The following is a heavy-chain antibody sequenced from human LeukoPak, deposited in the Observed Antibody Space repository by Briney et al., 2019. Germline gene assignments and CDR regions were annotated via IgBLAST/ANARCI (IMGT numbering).Heavy chain of an antibody. J-gene: IGHJ3*02. V-gene: IGHV4-61*08. D-gene: IGHD4-23*01. CDR2: SYYSGST. Sequence: SETLSLTCTVSGGSISSGGYYWSWIRQPPGKGLEWIGYSYYSGSTNYNPSLKSRVTISVDTSKNQFSLKLNSVTAADTAVYYCARITYGDNHFDIWGQGTMVTVSS. CDR3: ARITYGDNHFDI. CDR1: GGSISSGGYY.